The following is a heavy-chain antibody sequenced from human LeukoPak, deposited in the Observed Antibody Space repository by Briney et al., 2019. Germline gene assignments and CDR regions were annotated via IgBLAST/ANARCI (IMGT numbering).Heavy chain of an antibody. D-gene: IGHD3-10*01. CDR1: GFTFSNAW. Sequence: GGSLRLSCAASGFTFSNAWMSWVRQAPGKGLEWVGRIKSRTDGGTIDYAAPVKGRFTISRDDSKSTLYLQMNSLKTEDTAVYYCTKPDLLWFGEDVWGQGTTVTVS. CDR3: TKPDLLWFGEDV. CDR2: IKSRTDGGTI. J-gene: IGHJ6*02. V-gene: IGHV3-15*01.